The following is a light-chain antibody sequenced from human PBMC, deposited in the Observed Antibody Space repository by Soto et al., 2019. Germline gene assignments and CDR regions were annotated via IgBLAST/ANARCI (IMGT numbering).Light chain of an antibody. V-gene: IGLV2-23*01. Sequence: QSALTQPASVSGSPGQSITISCTGTSSDVGSYNLVSWYQQHPGKAPKLMIYEGSKRPSGVSNRFSGSKSGNTASLTISGLQSEDEADYFCAAWDDSLKGPVFGGGTKLTVL. CDR1: SSDVGSYNL. CDR2: EGS. J-gene: IGLJ3*02. CDR3: AAWDDSLKGPV.